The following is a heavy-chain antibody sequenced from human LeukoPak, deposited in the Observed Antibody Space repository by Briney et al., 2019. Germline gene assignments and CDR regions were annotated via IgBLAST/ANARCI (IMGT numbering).Heavy chain of an antibody. J-gene: IGHJ4*02. D-gene: IGHD6-19*01. V-gene: IGHV3-21*04. CDR2: ISGSSSYI. Sequence: GGSLRLSCAGSGFTFSSYSMNWVRQAPGKGLEWVSSISGSSSYIYYADSVKGRFTISRDNAKNSVYLQMTSLRAEDTAVYYCAKKNAPAAGTNLFDYWGQGTLVTVSS. CDR3: AKKNAPAAGTNLFDY. CDR1: GFTFSSYS.